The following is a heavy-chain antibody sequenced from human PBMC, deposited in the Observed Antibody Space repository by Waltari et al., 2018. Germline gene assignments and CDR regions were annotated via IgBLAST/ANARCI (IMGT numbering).Heavy chain of an antibody. CDR1: GFTFRGYW. CDR3: ARGSAYYVRVWDY. J-gene: IGHJ4*02. Sequence: EVQLVESGGTLVQPGGSLRLSCAASGFTFRGYWMTWVRQAPGKGVEGVGNIKADGSEQYYVDSVRGRFTISRDNAENSLYLQMNSLIADDTAVYYCARGSAYYVRVWDYWGQGTLVTVSS. V-gene: IGHV3-7*03. D-gene: IGHD3-16*01. CDR2: IKADGSEQ.